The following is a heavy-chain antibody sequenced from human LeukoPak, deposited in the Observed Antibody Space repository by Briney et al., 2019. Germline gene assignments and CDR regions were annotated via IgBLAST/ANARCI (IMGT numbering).Heavy chain of an antibody. V-gene: IGHV3-30*18. CDR1: GFTVSSNY. Sequence: GGSLRLSCAASGFTVSSNYMSWVRQAPGKGLEWVAVISYDGSNKYYADSVKGRFTISRDNSKNTLYLQMNSLRAEDTAVYYCAKAPAGVTTPGVDYWGQGTLVTVSS. J-gene: IGHJ4*02. CDR2: ISYDGSNK. CDR3: AKAPAGVTTPGVDY. D-gene: IGHD4-11*01.